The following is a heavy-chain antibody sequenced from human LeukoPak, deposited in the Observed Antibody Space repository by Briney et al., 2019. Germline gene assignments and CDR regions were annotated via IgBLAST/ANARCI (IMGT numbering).Heavy chain of an antibody. CDR3: ARDLRYYGSGSYRY. D-gene: IGHD3-10*01. J-gene: IGHJ4*02. CDR2: INPNSGGT. Sequence: ASVKVSCKASGYTFTGYYMHWVRQPPGQGLEWMGRINPNSGGTNYAQKFQGRVTMTRDTSISTAYMELSRLRSDDTAVYYCARDLRYYGSGSYRYWGQGTLVTVSS. CDR1: GYTFTGYY. V-gene: IGHV1-2*06.